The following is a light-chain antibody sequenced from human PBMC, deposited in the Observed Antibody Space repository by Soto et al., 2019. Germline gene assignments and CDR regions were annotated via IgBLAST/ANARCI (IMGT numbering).Light chain of an antibody. J-gene: IGKJ1*01. Sequence: DLQMTQSPSSLSASVGDRVTITCQASQDITNYLNWYQQKPGKAPKLLIYDASNLELGVPSRFTGSGSGTDFTLTISSLQPEDIATYYCQQYGDAKWTFGQGTRVEIK. CDR3: QQYGDAKWT. CDR2: DAS. CDR1: QDITNY. V-gene: IGKV1-33*01.